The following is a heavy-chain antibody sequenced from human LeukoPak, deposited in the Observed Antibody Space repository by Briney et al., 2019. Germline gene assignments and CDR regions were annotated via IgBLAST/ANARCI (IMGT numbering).Heavy chain of an antibody. V-gene: IGHV3-49*04. Sequence: PGGSLRLSCTASGFTFGDYAMSWVRQAPGKGLEWVGFIRSKAYGGTTEYAASVKGRLTISRDDSKSIAYLQMNSLKTEDTAVYYCLSGTSFFDYWGQGTLVTVSS. J-gene: IGHJ4*02. CDR1: GFTFGDYA. CDR3: LSGTSFFDY. D-gene: IGHD3-10*01. CDR2: IRSKAYGGTT.